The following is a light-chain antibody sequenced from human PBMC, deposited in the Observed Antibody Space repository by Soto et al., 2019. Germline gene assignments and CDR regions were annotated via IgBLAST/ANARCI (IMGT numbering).Light chain of an antibody. CDR2: DAS. Sequence: DIQMTQSPSTLSASVGDRVTITCRASQTISSWLAWYQQKPGKAPELLIYDASTLESGVPSRFSGSGSGTEFTLTISSLQSEDFAVYYCQQYNNWLRTFGQGTKVDIK. J-gene: IGKJ1*01. CDR3: QQYNNWLRT. V-gene: IGKV1-5*01. CDR1: QTISSW.